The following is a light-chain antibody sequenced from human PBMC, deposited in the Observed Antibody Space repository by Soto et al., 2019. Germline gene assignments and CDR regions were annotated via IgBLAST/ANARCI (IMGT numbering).Light chain of an antibody. Sequence: EIVLTQSPATLSLSPGERATLSCRASPSVTNYLAWYQQKPGQAPRLLIYGAFNRATGIPARFSGSGSATDFTLTISSLEPEDFAVYFCQQRCDWPLTFGGGTKVDI. CDR2: GAF. J-gene: IGKJ4*01. CDR1: PSVTNY. V-gene: IGKV3-11*01. CDR3: QQRCDWPLT.